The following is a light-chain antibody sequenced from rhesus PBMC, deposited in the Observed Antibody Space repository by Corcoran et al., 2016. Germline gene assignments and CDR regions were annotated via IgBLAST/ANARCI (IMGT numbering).Light chain of an antibody. V-gene: IGKV1S9*01. J-gene: IGKJ4*01. CDR1: QSLSNY. CDR2: RAS. CDR3: QQGYSDPLT. Sequence: DIQMTQSPSSLSASVGDRVTITCQASQSLSNYLNWYQQKPGKIPKLLIYRASSLQCGIPSRFSGSGSGRDLTLTISSLQPEDFATYYCQQGYSDPLTFGGGTKVELK.